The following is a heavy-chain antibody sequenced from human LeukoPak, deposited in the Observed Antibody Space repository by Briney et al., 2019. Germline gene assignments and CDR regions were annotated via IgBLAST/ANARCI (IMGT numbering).Heavy chain of an antibody. CDR2: ISSSSSYI. J-gene: IGHJ6*03. D-gene: IGHD3-10*01. CDR3: ARLIRSITMVRGVSYYYYMDV. V-gene: IGHV3-21*01. Sequence: GGSLRLSCAASGFTFSSYSMNWVRQAPGKGLEWVSSISSSSSYIYYADSVKGRFTISRGNAKNSLYLQMNSLRAEDTAVYYCARLIRSITMVRGVSYYYYMDVWGKGTTVTVSS. CDR1: GFTFSSYS.